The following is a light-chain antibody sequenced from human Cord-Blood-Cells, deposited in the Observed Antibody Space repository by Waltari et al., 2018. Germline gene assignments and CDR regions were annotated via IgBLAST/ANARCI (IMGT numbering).Light chain of an antibody. J-gene: IGKJ5*01. CDR1: QSISSY. V-gene: IGKV1-39*01. Sequence: DIQMTQSPSSLSASVGDRVTITCRASQSISSYLNWYQQKPGKAPKLLIYAASSLQSGVPSRFSGSGSGTECTLTISSLQPEDFATYYCQQSYSTPPITFGQGTRLEIK. CDR2: AAS. CDR3: QQSYSTPPIT.